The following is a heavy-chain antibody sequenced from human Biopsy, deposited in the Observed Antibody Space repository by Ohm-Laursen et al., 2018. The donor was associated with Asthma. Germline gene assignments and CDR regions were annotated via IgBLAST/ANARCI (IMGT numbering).Heavy chain of an antibody. V-gene: IGHV1-3*04. CDR3: ARTYYDFLTGQVKDVFDV. J-gene: IGHJ3*01. CDR1: GYNFISFA. CDR2: VNTGNGDT. Sequence: ASVKVSCKASGYNFISFAIHWVRQAPGQRLEWMGWVNTGNGDTKDSQKFQVRVTITRDTSASTADMELRSLRSEDTATYYCARTYYDFLTGQVKDVFDVWGQGTMVTVSS. D-gene: IGHD3-9*01.